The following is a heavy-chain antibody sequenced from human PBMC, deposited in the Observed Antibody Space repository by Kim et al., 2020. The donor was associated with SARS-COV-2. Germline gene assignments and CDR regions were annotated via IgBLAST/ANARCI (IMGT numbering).Heavy chain of an antibody. CDR3: ARPPTREWDFDAFDI. V-gene: IGHV1-2*02. CDR1: GYTFIDHT. J-gene: IGHJ3*02. CDR2: ISTKSGAT. D-gene: IGHD1-26*01. Sequence: ASVKVSCKASGYTFIDHTLHWVRQAPGQGPAWMGWISTKSGATNYAQKFQGRVTMTRDTSITTAYMELRSLRSDDTAIYYCARPPTREWDFDAFDIWGQGTMVTVSS.